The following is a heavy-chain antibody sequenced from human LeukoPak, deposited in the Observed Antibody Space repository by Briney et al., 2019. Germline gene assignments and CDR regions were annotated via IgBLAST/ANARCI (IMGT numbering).Heavy chain of an antibody. V-gene: IGHV1-69*13. D-gene: IGHD5-18*01. CDR1: GGTFSSYA. CDR2: IIPIFGTA. CDR3: ARDRDTAMVTYDAFDI. J-gene: IGHJ3*02. Sequence: SVKVSCKASGGTFSSYAISWVRQAPGQGLEWMGGIIPIFGTANYAQKFQGRVTITADESTSTAYMELSSLRSEDTAVYYCARDRDTAMVTYDAFDIWGQGTMVTVSS.